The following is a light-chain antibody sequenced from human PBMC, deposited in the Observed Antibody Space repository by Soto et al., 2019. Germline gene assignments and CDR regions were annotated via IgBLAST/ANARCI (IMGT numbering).Light chain of an antibody. J-gene: IGKJ4*01. CDR2: STS. Sequence: DIQMTQSPSSLSASVGDSVTIACRAGQNINPFLNWYQQKPGKAPQLLIYSTSNLESGVPTRFSGSGFGTDFSLTISGLQPEDFAIYYCQQSYNSPVTFGGGTKVEIK. CDR1: QNINPF. CDR3: QQSYNSPVT. V-gene: IGKV1-39*01.